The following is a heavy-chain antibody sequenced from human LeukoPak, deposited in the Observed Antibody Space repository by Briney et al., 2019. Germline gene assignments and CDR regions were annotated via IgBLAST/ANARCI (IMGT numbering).Heavy chain of an antibody. CDR2: IYSRGST. J-gene: IGHJ5*02. CDR1: GGSISSSNYY. Sequence: PSETLSLTCIVSGGSISSSNYYWGWIRQSPGKGLEWIGSIYSRGSTYYNPSLKSRVIVSSDMSKNQFSLKLSSVTAADTAVYYCARHVGWNWYGSGSYFARTYNWFDPWGQGTLVTVSS. CDR3: ARHVGWNWYGSGSYFARTYNWFDP. V-gene: IGHV4-39*01. D-gene: IGHD3-10*01.